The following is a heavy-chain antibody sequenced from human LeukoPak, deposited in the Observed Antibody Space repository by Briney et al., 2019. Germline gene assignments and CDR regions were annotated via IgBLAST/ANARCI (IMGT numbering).Heavy chain of an antibody. CDR2: IIPIFGTA. J-gene: IGHJ4*02. CDR1: GGTFSSYA. CDR3: AAGGFVRGAEEPFDY. D-gene: IGHD3-10*02. V-gene: IGHV1-69*06. Sequence: GASVKVSCKASGGTFSSYAISWVRQAPGQGLEWMGGIIPIFGTANYAQKFQGRVTITADKSTSTAYMELSSPGSEDTAVYYCAAGGFVRGAEEPFDYWGQGTLVTVSS.